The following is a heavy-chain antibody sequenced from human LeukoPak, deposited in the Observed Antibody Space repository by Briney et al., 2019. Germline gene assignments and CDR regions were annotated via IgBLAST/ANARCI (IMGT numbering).Heavy chain of an antibody. J-gene: IGHJ4*02. CDR3: ARGPGIDVAGVFDY. CDR2: ISAYTGHT. Sequence: ASVKVSCKASGGTFSSYAISWVRQAPGQGLEWMGWISAYTGHTKYLQKMRGRVTMTTDTSTNTAYMELRSLTSDDTAVYYCARGPGIDVAGVFDYWGQGSLVTVSS. CDR1: GGTFSSYA. V-gene: IGHV1-18*01. D-gene: IGHD6-19*01.